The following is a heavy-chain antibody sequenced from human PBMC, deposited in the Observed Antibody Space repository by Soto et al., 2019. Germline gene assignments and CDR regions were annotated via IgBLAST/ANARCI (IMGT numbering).Heavy chain of an antibody. D-gene: IGHD6-13*01. Sequence: SETLSLTCAVSGVSISSGGYSWSWIRQPPGKGLEWIGYIYYSGSTNYNPSLKSRVTISVDTSKNQFSLKLSSVTAADTAVYYCARVGAEARIAAAGTGINYYYGMDVWGQGTTVTVSS. J-gene: IGHJ6*02. CDR2: IYYSGST. CDR3: ARVGAEARIAAAGTGINYYYGMDV. V-gene: IGHV4-61*08. CDR1: GVSISSGGYS.